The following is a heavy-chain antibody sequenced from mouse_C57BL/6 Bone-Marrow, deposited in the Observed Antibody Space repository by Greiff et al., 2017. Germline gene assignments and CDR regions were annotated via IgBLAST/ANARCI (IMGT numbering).Heavy chain of an antibody. Sequence: VQLQQSGAELARPGASVKMSCKASGYTFTSYTMNWVKQRHVQGLEWIGVINPSSGYTSYNQKFKDKAILPADNSSRTAYMELSSLTSEDSAVYYSANLLQPYYYAMDDWGQGTSVTVSS. J-gene: IGHJ4*01. CDR1: GYTFTSYT. D-gene: IGHD2-1*01. V-gene: IGHV1-4*01. CDR3: ANLLQPYYYAMDD. CDR2: INPSSGYT.